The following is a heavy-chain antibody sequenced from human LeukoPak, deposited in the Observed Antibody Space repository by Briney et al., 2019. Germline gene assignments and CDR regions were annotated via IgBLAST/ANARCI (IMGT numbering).Heavy chain of an antibody. CDR3: ARGLRGFDY. CDR1: GFTLSSYW. J-gene: IGHJ4*02. CDR2: IEEDGSEK. V-gene: IGHV3-7*01. Sequence: QPGGSLRLSCAASGFTLSSYWMSWVRQAPGKGLEWVANIEEDGSEKYYVDSVKGRFTISRDNAKNSPYLQMKSLRAEDTAVYYCARGLRGFDYWGQGTLVTVSS.